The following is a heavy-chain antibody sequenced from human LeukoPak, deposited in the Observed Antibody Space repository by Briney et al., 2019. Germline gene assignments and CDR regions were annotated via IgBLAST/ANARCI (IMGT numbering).Heavy chain of an antibody. CDR3: ARGSCSGGNCYSGGGYYYFGMAV. Sequence: PGRSLRLSCAASGFTFSSYGMHWVRQAPGKGLEWVSSISGIGSYIFYADSVQGRFSISRDNAKNSLYLQMNSLRAEDTAVYYCARGSCSGGNCYSGGGYYYFGMAVWGQGTTVTVSS. CDR1: GFTFSSYG. J-gene: IGHJ6*02. D-gene: IGHD2-15*01. V-gene: IGHV3-21*01. CDR2: ISGIGSYI.